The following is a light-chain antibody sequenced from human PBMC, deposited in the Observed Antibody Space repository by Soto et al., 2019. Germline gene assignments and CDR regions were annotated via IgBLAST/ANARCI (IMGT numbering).Light chain of an antibody. CDR2: KAS. J-gene: IGKJ1*01. V-gene: IGKV1-5*03. CDR3: QQYNSYST. Sequence: DIQMTQSPSTLSASVGDRVTITCRASQSISSWLAWYQQKPGKAPKLLIYKASSLESGVLSRFSGSGYGTEFTLPISSLQPDDFATYYCQQYNSYSTFGQGTKVEIK. CDR1: QSISSW.